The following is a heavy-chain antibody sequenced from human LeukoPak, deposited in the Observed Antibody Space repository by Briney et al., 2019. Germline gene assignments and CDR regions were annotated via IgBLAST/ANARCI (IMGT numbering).Heavy chain of an antibody. D-gene: IGHD6-13*01. Sequence: ASVKVSCKASGYTFTSYGISWVRQAPGQGLEWMGWISAYNGNTNYAQKLQGRVTMTTDTSTSTAYMELRSLRAEDTALYYCAKTDGTAAGTGGAFDYWGQGTLVTVSS. J-gene: IGHJ4*02. CDR1: GYTFTSYG. CDR2: ISAYNGNT. CDR3: AKTDGTAAGTGGAFDY. V-gene: IGHV1-18*01.